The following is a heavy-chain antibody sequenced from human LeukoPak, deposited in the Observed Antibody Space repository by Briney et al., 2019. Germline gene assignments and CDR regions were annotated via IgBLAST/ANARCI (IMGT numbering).Heavy chain of an antibody. CDR2: ISSSGSTI. CDR3: AKDRAAGGYYYGMDV. J-gene: IGHJ6*02. V-gene: IGHV3-11*01. CDR1: GFTFSDYY. Sequence: GGSLRLSCAASGFTFSDYYMSWIRQAPGKGLEWVSYISSSGSTIYYADSVKGRFTISRDNAKNSLYLQMNSLRAEDTALYYCAKDRAAGGYYYGMDVWGQGTTVTVSS. D-gene: IGHD6-25*01.